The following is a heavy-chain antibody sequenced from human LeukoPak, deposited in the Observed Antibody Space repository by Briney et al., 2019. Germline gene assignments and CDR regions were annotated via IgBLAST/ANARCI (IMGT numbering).Heavy chain of an antibody. V-gene: IGHV1-2*02. CDR3: ARDRKNYYYYMDV. CDR2: INPNSGGT. Sequence: ASVKVSCKASGYTFTGYYMHWVRQAPGQGLEWMGWINPNSGGTNYAQKFQGRVTMTRDTSISTAYMELSRLRSDDTAVYYCARDRKNYYYYMDVWGKGTTVTISS. J-gene: IGHJ6*03. CDR1: GYTFTGYY.